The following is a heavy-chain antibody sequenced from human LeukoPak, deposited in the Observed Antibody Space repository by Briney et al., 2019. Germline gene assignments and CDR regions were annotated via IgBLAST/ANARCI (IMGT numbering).Heavy chain of an antibody. CDR2: ISYDGSNK. CDR3: ARDLAPYYYGMDV. Sequence: PGRSLRLSCAASGFTFSSYAMPWVRQAPGKGLEWVAVISYDGSNKYYADSVKGRFTISRDNSKNTLYLQMNSLRAEDTAVYYCARDLAPYYYGMDVWGQGTTVTVSS. V-gene: IGHV3-30-3*01. CDR1: GFTFSSYA. J-gene: IGHJ6*02.